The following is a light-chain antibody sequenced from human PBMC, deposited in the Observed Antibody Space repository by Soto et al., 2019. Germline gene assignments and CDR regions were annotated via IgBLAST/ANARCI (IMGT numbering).Light chain of an antibody. CDR2: AAS. V-gene: IGKV3-11*01. CDR1: QNVRTF. J-gene: IGKJ2*01. Sequence: EVVLTQSPATLSLSPGERATLSCRASQNVRTFLDWYQQKPGQAPRLLIYAASNRATGIPDRFSGSGTGTDFTLTICSLEPEDCATYYCQQSLSTPHTFGQGTKLELK. CDR3: QQSLSTPHT.